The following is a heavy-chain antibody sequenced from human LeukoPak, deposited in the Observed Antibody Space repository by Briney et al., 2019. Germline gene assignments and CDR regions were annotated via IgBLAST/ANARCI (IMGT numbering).Heavy chain of an antibody. CDR3: ARVSSSHVGDFDY. CDR1: GGTFSSYA. V-gene: IGHV1-69*05. Sequence: SVKVSCKASGGTFSSYAISWVRQAPGQGLEWMGGIIPIFGTANYAQKFQGRVTITTDESTSTAYMELSSLRSEDTAMYYCARVSSSHVGDFDYWGQGNRVIVS. D-gene: IGHD6-6*01. J-gene: IGHJ4*02. CDR2: IIPIFGTA.